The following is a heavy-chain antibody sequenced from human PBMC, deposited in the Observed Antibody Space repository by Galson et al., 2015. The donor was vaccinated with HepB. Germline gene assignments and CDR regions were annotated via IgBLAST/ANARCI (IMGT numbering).Heavy chain of an antibody. CDR3: VRDPASGYGLES. V-gene: IGHV3-48*02. Sequence: SLRLSCAASGFSLSRHDMNWVRQAPGKGLEWVSYINKNYVINYEDSVEGGFTIFRDNARNSVYLQMNSLRDDDTAVYYCVRDPASGYGLESWGQGTLVTVSS. D-gene: IGHD5-12*01. CDR1: GFSLSRHD. J-gene: IGHJ4*02. CDR2: INKNYVI.